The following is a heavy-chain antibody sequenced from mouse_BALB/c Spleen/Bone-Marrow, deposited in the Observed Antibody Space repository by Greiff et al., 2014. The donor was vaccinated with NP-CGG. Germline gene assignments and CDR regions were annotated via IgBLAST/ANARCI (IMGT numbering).Heavy chain of an antibody. CDR3: ARGRDYDVFAY. J-gene: IGHJ3*01. D-gene: IGHD2-4*01. CDR1: GYTFTSYW. Sequence: LEESGAELVRPGASVKLSCKASGYTFTSYWMNWVKQRPEQGLEWIGRIDPYDSETHYNQKLKDKAILTVDKSSSTAYMQLSSLTSEDSAVYYCARGRDYDVFAYWGQGTLVTVSA. CDR2: IDPYDSET. V-gene: IGHV1-74*04.